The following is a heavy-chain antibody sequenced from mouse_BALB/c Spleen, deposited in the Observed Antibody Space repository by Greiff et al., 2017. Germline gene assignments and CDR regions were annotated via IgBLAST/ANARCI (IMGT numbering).Heavy chain of an antibody. CDR2: IYPGDGDT. D-gene: IGHD1-1*01. V-gene: IGHV1-82*01. Sequence: QVQLKQSGPELVKPGASVKISCKASGYAFSSSWMNWVKQRPGQGLEWIGRIYPGDGDTNYNGKFKGKATLTADKSSSTAYMQLSSLTSVDSAVYFCARGTTVVAEYFDVWGAGTTVTVSS. CDR1: GYAFSSSW. J-gene: IGHJ1*01. CDR3: ARGTTVVAEYFDV.